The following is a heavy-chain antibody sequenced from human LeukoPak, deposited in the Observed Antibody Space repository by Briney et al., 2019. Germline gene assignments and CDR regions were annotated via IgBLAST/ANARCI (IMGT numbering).Heavy chain of an antibody. D-gene: IGHD6-19*01. CDR3: ARDAGSGRSSFDY. CDR2: TYYRSKCYN. CDR1: RDSVSSNSSA. V-gene: IGHV6-1*01. Sequence: SRTLSHSSVISRDSVSSNSSAWNWDRQSPSRGLEWLGRTYYRSKCYNDCAVYMKCRSTITPDTSKDQFSLQLNSVTPEDTAVYYCARDAGSGRSSFDYWGAGDHVTVSS. J-gene: IGHJ4*01.